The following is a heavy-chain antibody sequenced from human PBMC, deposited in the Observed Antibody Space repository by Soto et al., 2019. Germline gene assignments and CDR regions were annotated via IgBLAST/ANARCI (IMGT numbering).Heavy chain of an antibody. V-gene: IGHV4-30-2*01. CDR2: LYHSGST. CDR1: GGSISSGGYS. CDR3: ARVPSP. J-gene: IGHJ5*02. Sequence: SETLSLTCAVSGGSISSGGYSWSWIRQPPGKGLEWIGYLYHSGSTYYNPSLKSRVNISVHRSKNQSSLKLSSVTAADTAVYYCARVPSPWGQGTLVPVSS.